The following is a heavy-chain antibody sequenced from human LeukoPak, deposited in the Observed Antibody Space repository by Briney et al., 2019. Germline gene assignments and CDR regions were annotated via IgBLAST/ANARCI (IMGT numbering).Heavy chain of an antibody. V-gene: IGHV3-23*01. Sequence: GGSLRLSCAASGFTFSSYGMGWVRQAPGKGLEWVSAISGSGSSTDYADSVKGRFTISRDNSKNTLYLQMNSLRAEDTAVYYCATRDYYDSSGYNDAFDIWGQGTMVTVSS. J-gene: IGHJ3*02. CDR3: ATRDYYDSSGYNDAFDI. CDR1: GFTFSSYG. CDR2: ISGSGSST. D-gene: IGHD3-22*01.